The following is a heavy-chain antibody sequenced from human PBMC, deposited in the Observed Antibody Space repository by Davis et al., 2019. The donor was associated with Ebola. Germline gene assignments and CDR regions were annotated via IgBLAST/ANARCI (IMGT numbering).Heavy chain of an antibody. Sequence: SETLSLTCAVSGGSISSSNWWSWVRQPPGKGLEWIGEIYHSGSTNYNPSLKSRVTISLDTSKNQFSLSLRSVTAADTAVYYCARRAGFHFYYGMDVWGKGTTVIVSS. J-gene: IGHJ6*04. CDR2: IYHSGST. CDR1: GGSISSSNW. CDR3: ARRAGFHFYYGMDV. D-gene: IGHD3-10*01. V-gene: IGHV4-4*02.